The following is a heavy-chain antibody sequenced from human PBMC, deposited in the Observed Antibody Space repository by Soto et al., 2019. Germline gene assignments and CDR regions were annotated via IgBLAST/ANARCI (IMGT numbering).Heavy chain of an antibody. CDR2: ISSSGGNT. CDR1: GFTFYIYA. J-gene: IGHJ4*02. Sequence: PGGSLRLSCAASGFTFYIYAMSWVRQAPGKGLEWVSAISSSGGNTFYTDSVKGRFTISRDNSKNTLYLQMNSLRAEDTAVYYCAKDNRPSSGYAVGFDYWGRGTLVTVSS. V-gene: IGHV3-23*01. D-gene: IGHD3-22*01. CDR3: AKDNRPSSGYAVGFDY.